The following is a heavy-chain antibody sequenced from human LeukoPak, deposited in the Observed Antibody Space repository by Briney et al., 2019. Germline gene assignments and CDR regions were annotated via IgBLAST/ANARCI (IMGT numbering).Heavy chain of an antibody. CDR1: GYTFSSYD. J-gene: IGHJ4*02. D-gene: IGHD3-16*01. CDR2: MNPNSGHT. CDR3: ARSVVGVRKRNDY. Sequence: ASVKVSCKASGYTFSSYDIIWVRQASAQGLEWMGWMNPNSGHTGYAHKFQGRVTMTRSTSISTAYMELTSLTSEDSAVYYCARSVVGVRKRNDYWGQGTLVTVSS. V-gene: IGHV1-8*01.